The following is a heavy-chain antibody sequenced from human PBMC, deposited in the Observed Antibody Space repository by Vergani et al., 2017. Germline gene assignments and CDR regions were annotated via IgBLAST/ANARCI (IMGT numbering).Heavy chain of an antibody. CDR1: GFTFSSYS. CDR2: ISSSSSYI. CDR3: ARGFELGQNAFDI. J-gene: IGHJ3*02. Sequence: EVQLVESGGGLVKPGGSLRLSCAASGFTFSSYSMNWVRQAPGKGLEWVSSISSSSSYIYYADSVKGRFTISRDNAKNSLYLQMNSLRAEDTAVYYCARGFELGQNAFDIWGQGTMVTVSS. V-gene: IGHV3-21*01. D-gene: IGHD3-10*01.